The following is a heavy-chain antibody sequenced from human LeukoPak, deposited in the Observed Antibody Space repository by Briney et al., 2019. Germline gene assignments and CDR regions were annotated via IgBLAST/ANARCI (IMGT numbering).Heavy chain of an antibody. Sequence: ASVKVSCKAFGYTFTTYFMHWVRQAPGQGLEWMGIINPSGGSTSYAQKFQGRVTMTRDMSTSTVYMELSSLRSEDTAVYYCATTYYYDSSGYYHGGLFDYWGQGTLVTVSS. CDR1: GYTFTTYF. CDR2: INPSGGST. V-gene: IGHV1-46*01. D-gene: IGHD3-22*01. CDR3: ATTYYYDSSGYYHGGLFDY. J-gene: IGHJ4*02.